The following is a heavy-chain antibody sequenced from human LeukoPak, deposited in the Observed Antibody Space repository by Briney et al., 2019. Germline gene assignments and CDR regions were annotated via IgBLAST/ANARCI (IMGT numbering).Heavy chain of an antibody. D-gene: IGHD2-21*01. CDR3: ARHLVVATYDY. Sequence: GGSLRLSCAASGFTFSDYYMSWIRQAPGKGLEWVSYISSGGSTIYYADSVKGRFTISRDNAKNSLYLQMNSLRAEDTAAYYCARHLVVATYDYWGQGTLVTVSS. V-gene: IGHV3-11*01. CDR2: ISSGGSTI. J-gene: IGHJ4*02. CDR1: GFTFSDYY.